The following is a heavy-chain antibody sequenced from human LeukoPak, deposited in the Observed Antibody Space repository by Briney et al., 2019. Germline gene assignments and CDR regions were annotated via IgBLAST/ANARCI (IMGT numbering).Heavy chain of an antibody. Sequence: GGSLRLSCAASGFTFSSYWMSWVRQAPGKGLEWVANIKQDGSEKYHVDSVKGRFTISRDNAKNSLYLQMNSLRAEDTAVYYCAREWYSSSWYYFDYWGQGTLVTVSS. D-gene: IGHD6-13*01. CDR3: AREWYSSSWYYFDY. CDR1: GFTFSSYW. CDR2: IKQDGSEK. J-gene: IGHJ4*02. V-gene: IGHV3-7*01.